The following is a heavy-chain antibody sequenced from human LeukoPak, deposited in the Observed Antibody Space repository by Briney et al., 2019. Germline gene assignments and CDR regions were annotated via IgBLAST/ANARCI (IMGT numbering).Heavy chain of an antibody. D-gene: IGHD6-13*01. V-gene: IGHV3-66*01. J-gene: IGHJ4*02. CDR2: IYSGGST. Sequence: GGSLRLSCAASEFTVSSNYMNWVRQAPGKGLEWVSVIYSGGSTYYADSVKGRFTISRDNSKNTLYLQMNSLRAEDTAVYYCAGGARRQQPFDYWGQGTLVTVSS. CDR1: EFTVSSNY. CDR3: AGGARRQQPFDY.